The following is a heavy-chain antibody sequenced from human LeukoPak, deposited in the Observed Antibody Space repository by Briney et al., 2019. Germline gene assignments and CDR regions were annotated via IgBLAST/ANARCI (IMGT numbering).Heavy chain of an antibody. Sequence: SETLSLTCTVSGGSISSYYWSWIRQPPGKGLEWIGYIYYSGSTNYNPSLKSRVTISVDTSKNQFSLKLSSVTAADTAVYYCARGGYYHGSGSYSWFDPWGQGTLVTVSS. CDR3: ARGGYYHGSGSYSWFDP. V-gene: IGHV4-59*01. CDR2: IYYSGST. D-gene: IGHD3-10*01. CDR1: GGSISSYY. J-gene: IGHJ5*02.